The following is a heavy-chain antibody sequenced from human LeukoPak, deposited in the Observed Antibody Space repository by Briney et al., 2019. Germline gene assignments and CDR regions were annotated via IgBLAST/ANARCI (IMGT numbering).Heavy chain of an antibody. V-gene: IGHV1-2*02. CDR3: ARGVGNYYYYMDV. J-gene: IGHJ6*03. CDR2: INPNSGGT. Sequence: GASVKVSCKASGYTFTGYYMHWVRQAPGQGLEWTGWINPNSGGTNYAQKFQGRVTMTRDTSISTVYMELSGLRSDDTAVYYCARGVGNYYYYMDVWGKGTTVTVSS. D-gene: IGHD1-26*01. CDR1: GYTFTGYY.